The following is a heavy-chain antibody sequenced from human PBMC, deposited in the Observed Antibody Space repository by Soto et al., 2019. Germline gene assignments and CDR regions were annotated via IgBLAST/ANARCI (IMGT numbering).Heavy chain of an antibody. CDR2: ISVDGRND. J-gene: IGHJ3*02. V-gene: IGHV3-30*18. CDR3: AKEGHTSGRCGCFNI. CDR1: GFTLSSSV. Sequence: VQLVESGGGLVKPGGSLRLSCAASGFTLSSSVMHWVRQAPGKRLEWLSVISVDGRNDLHAGAVKGRFTISRDISKNMVYLQMNDLRPDDTAMYFCAKEGHTSGRCGCFNIWGQGTMVTVSS. D-gene: IGHD6-19*01.